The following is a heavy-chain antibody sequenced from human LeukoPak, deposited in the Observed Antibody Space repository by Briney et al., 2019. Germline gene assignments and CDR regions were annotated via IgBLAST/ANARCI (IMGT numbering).Heavy chain of an antibody. J-gene: IGHJ5*02. CDR1: GYTLTELS. D-gene: IGHD2-2*01. CDR3: ATGNPPSPVVPAAYNWFDP. V-gene: IGHV1-24*01. Sequence: ASVKVSCKVSGYTLTELSMHWVRQARGKGLEWMGGFDPEDGETIYAQKFQGTVTMTEDTSTDTAYMELSSLRSEDTAVYYCATGNPPSPVVPAAYNWFDPWGQGTLVTVSS. CDR2: FDPEDGET.